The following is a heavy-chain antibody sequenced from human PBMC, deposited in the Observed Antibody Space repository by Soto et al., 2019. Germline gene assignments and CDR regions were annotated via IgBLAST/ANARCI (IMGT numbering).Heavy chain of an antibody. CDR3: ARVPDR. Sequence: SETLSLTCTVSGGSISSFYWSWIRQPPGKGLEWIGYISSSVNTNYNPSLKSRVTISLDTSKNQFSLKLSSVTAADTAVYYCARVPDRWGQGTLVTVSS. J-gene: IGHJ5*02. V-gene: IGHV4-59*01. CDR2: ISSSVNT. CDR1: GGSISSFY. D-gene: IGHD2-2*01.